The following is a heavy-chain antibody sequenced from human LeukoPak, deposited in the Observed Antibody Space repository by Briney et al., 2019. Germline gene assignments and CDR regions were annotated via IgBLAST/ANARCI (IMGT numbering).Heavy chain of an antibody. D-gene: IGHD6-19*01. J-gene: IGHJ4*02. CDR3: AKGQRIAVAGTFDY. CDR1: GFTFSSYA. V-gene: IGHV3-23*01. CDR2: ISGSGGST. Sequence: GGSLRLTCAASGFTFSSYAMSWVRQAPGKGLEWVSAISGSGGSTYYADSVKGRFTISRDNSKNTLYLQMNSLRAEDTAVYYCAKGQRIAVAGTFDYWGQGTLVTVSS.